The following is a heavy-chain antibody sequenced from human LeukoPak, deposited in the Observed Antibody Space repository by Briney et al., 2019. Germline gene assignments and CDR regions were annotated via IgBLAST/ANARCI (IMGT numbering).Heavy chain of an antibody. CDR2: ISAYNGNT. V-gene: IGHV1-18*01. CDR3: ARDPPYGPGRRGAFDI. D-gene: IGHD3-10*01. J-gene: IGHJ3*02. CDR1: GYTFTSYG. Sequence: ASVKVSCKASGYTFTSYGISWVRQAPGQGLEWMGWISAYNGNTNYAQKLQGRVTMTTDTSTSTAYMELRSLRSDDTAVYYCARDPPYGPGRRGAFDIWGQGTMVTVSS.